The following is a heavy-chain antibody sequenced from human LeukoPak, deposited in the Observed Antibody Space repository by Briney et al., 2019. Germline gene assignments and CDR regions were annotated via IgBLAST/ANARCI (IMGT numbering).Heavy chain of an antibody. CDR3: AGSSGYFLHFDY. J-gene: IGHJ4*02. V-gene: IGHV4-39*07. CDR1: GGSISSSSYY. D-gene: IGHD3-22*01. Sequence: SETLSLTCTVSGGSISSSSYYWGWIRQPPGKGLEWIGNIYYSGSTYYNPSLKSRVTISVDRSKNQFSLKLSSVTAADTAVYYCAGSSGYFLHFDYWGQGTLVTVSS. CDR2: IYYSGST.